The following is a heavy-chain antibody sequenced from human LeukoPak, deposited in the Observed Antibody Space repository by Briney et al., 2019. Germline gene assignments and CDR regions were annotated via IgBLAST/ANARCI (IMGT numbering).Heavy chain of an antibody. CDR1: GFTFSSHS. Sequence: PGGSLRLSCVASGFTFSSHSLNWVRQAPGKGLEWVGRILGKGSGGTTDHAAPVQGRFTISRDDSKDTLYLEMNSLKTEDTAVYYCSWIRGALGFYFMDVWGKGTTVTISS. V-gene: IGHV3-15*01. D-gene: IGHD3-10*01. CDR2: ILGKGSGGTT. J-gene: IGHJ6*03. CDR3: SWIRGALGFYFMDV.